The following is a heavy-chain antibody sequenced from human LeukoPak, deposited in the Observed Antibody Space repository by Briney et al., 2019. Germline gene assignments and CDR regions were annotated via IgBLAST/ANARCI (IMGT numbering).Heavy chain of an antibody. CDR3: ARDQALDTAMVTDY. CDR1: GFTFDDYA. D-gene: IGHD5-18*01. J-gene: IGHJ4*02. CDR2: ISRNSGSI. V-gene: IGHV3-9*01. Sequence: GGSLRLSCAASGFTFDDYAMHWVRQVPGKGLEWVSGISRNSGSIGYADSVKGRFTISRDKAKKSLYLQMNSLRAEDTAVYYCARDQALDTAMVTDYWGQGTLVTVSS.